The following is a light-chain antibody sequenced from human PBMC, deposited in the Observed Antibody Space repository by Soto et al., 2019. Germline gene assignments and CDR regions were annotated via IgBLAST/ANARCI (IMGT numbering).Light chain of an antibody. CDR3: RQYNSYSVT. CDR2: KAS. V-gene: IGKV1-5*03. J-gene: IGKJ1*01. CDR1: QSISSW. Sequence: RASQSISSWLAWCQQKTRKAPKILIYKASSLESGGPSRFSGSGCGTAFSLPISSLQDDDFVTDYCRQYNSYSVTFGQGTKVDIK.